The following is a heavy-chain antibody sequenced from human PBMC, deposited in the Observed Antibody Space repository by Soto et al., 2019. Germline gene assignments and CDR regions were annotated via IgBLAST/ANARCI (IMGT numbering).Heavy chain of an antibody. J-gene: IGHJ5*02. CDR2: ISLYSDGT. V-gene: IGHV1-18*01. CDR1: GYTFSNYG. D-gene: IGHD3-3*01. Sequence: ASVKVSCKTSGYTFSNYGITWVRQAPGQPLEWLGWISLYSDGTNYAQKFQGRVSMTTDTSTTTAYMELRSLRSDDTAVYYCARDPHEFWTSYWFDPWGQGTPVTVSS. CDR3: ARDPHEFWTSYWFDP.